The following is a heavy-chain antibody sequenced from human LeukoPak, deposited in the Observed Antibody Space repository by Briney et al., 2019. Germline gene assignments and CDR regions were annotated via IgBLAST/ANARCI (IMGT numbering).Heavy chain of an antibody. CDR3: ARDYLGDTAMED. Sequence: NTGGSLRLSCAASGFTFSSYSMNWVRQAPGKGLEWVSSISSSSSYIYYADSVKGRFTISRDNAKNSLYLQMNSLRAEDTAVYYCARDYLGDTAMEDWGQGTLVTVSS. D-gene: IGHD5-18*01. J-gene: IGHJ4*02. V-gene: IGHV3-21*01. CDR2: ISSSSSYI. CDR1: GFTFSSYS.